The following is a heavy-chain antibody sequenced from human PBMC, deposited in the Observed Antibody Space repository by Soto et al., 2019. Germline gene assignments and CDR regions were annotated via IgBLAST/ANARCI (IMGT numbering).Heavy chain of an antibody. D-gene: IGHD7-27*01. V-gene: IGHV3-9*01. CDR2: ISWNSGSI. CDR1: GFTFDDYA. CDR3: AKDRRALGYYFDY. J-gene: IGHJ4*02. Sequence: EVQLVESGGGLVQPGRSLRLSCAASGFTFDDYAMHWVRQAPGKGLEWVSGISWNSGSIGYADSVKGRFTISRDNAKNSLYLQMNSLRAEDTAFYYCAKDRRALGYYFDYWGQGTLVTVSS.